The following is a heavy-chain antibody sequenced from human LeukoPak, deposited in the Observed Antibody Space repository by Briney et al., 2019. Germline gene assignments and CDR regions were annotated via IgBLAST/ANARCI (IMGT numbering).Heavy chain of an antibody. J-gene: IGHJ4*02. V-gene: IGHV5-51*01. CDR1: GGTFSSYW. CDR2: IYPGDSDT. Sequence: GASVKVSCKASGGTFSSYWIGWVRQMPGKGLEWMGIIYPGDSDTTYSPSFQGQVTISADKSISTAYLQWSSPKASDTAMYYCARPLQYSDSSGYHYYFDYWGQGTLVTVSS. D-gene: IGHD3-22*01. CDR3: ARPLQYSDSSGYHYYFDY.